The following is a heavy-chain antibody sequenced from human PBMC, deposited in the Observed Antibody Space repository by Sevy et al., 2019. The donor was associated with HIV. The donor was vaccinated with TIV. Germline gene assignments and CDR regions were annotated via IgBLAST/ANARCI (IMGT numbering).Heavy chain of an antibody. Sequence: GGSLRLSCAVSGFSFSHYAFHWVSQAPGKGLEWVSLISYDGTYKYYADSVKGRFTISRDNSKNTLYLQMNSLRGNDTAVYYCARVAVSYCTNDCYHRFDYWGPGALVTVSS. CDR3: ARVAVSYCTNDCYHRFDY. J-gene: IGHJ4*02. D-gene: IGHD2-8*01. CDR1: GFSFSHYA. CDR2: ISYDGTYK. V-gene: IGHV3-30-3*01.